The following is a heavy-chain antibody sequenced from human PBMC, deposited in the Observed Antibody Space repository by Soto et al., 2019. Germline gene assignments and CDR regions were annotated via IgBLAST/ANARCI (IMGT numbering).Heavy chain of an antibody. D-gene: IGHD6-19*01. Sequence: GGSLRLSCAASGFNFNTYAMSWVRQAPGKGLEWVSGISGSGGSASYADSVQGRFTISRDNSNNTLYLQMNSLRAEDTAIYSCVREASGWYSRGSFDFWGRGTMVTVSS. CDR2: ISGSGGSA. CDR1: GFNFNTYA. V-gene: IGHV3-23*01. CDR3: VREASGWYSRGSFDF. J-gene: IGHJ3*01.